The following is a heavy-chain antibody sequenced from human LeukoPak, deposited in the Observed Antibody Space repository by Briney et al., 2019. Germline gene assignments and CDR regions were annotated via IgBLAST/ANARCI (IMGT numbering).Heavy chain of an antibody. CDR3: VRDFQWSLES. V-gene: IGHV3-30-3*01. D-gene: IGHD1-1*01. Sequence: PGRSLRLSCAASGITFSTYAMHWVRQAPGKGLEWVAVISYDGSNKYYADSVKGRFTISRDNAKSSLYLQLNDLRAEDTAVYYCVRDFQWSLESWGQGTPVTVSS. J-gene: IGHJ5*02. CDR1: GITFSTYA. CDR2: ISYDGSNK.